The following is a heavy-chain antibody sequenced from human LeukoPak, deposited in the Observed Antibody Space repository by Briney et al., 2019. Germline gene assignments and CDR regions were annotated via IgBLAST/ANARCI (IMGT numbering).Heavy chain of an antibody. Sequence: GGSLRLSCAASGFTFSSSAMNWVRQAPGKGLEWVSTVSGSGGTAHYAESVKGRFTISRDNSKSTLYLQMNSLRAEDTALYYCATSAGWYNYFVMAVWGQGTTVTVSS. CDR2: VSGSGGTA. J-gene: IGHJ6*02. V-gene: IGHV3-23*01. D-gene: IGHD2-15*01. CDR1: GFTFSSSA. CDR3: ATSAGWYNYFVMAV.